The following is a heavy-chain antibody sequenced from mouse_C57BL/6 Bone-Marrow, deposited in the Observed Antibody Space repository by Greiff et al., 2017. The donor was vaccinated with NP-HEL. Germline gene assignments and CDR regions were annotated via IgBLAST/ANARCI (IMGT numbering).Heavy chain of an antibody. V-gene: IGHV1-64*01. CDR3: ARRAPAQATWFAY. CDR1: GYTFTSYW. J-gene: IGHJ3*01. Sequence: QVQLQQPGAELVKPGASVKLSCKASGYTFTSYWMHWVKQRPGQGLEWIGMIHPNSGSTNYNEKFKSKATLTADKSSSTAYMQLSSLTSEDSAVYYCARRAPAQATWFAYWGQGTLVTVSS. CDR2: IHPNSGST. D-gene: IGHD3-2*02.